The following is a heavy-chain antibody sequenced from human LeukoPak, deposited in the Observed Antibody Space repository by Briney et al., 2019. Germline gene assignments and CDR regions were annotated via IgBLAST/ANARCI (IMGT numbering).Heavy chain of an antibody. V-gene: IGHV3-23*01. J-gene: IGHJ4*02. CDR1: GFTFSSYA. D-gene: IGHD5-18*01. CDR3: AKELWFGNYFDY. CDR2: TSGSGGST. Sequence: GASLRLSCAASGFTFSSYAMSWVRQAPGKGLEWVSATSGSGGSTYYADSVKGRFTISRDNSKNTLYLQMNSLRAEDTAVYYCAKELWFGNYFDYWGQGTLVTVSS.